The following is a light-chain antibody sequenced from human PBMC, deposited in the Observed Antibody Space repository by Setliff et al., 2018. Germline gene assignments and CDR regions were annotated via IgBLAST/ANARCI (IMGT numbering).Light chain of an antibody. J-gene: IGLJ1*01. CDR1: STDVGDYNF. CDR2: YVN. Sequence: QSALTQPRSVSGSPGQSVTISCTGTSTDVGDYNFVSWYQEHPGKAPKLIVFYVNKRPSGVPDRFSGSKSGNTASLTISGLQAEDEADYYCCSYAGTHISYVFGSGTKGTVL. V-gene: IGLV2-11*01. CDR3: CSYAGTHISYV.